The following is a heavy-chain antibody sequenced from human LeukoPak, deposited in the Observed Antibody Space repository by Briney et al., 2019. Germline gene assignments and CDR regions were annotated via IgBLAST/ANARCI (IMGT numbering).Heavy chain of an antibody. CDR1: GGSISSSNW. V-gene: IGHV4-4*02. CDR2: IYHSGST. D-gene: IGHD6-19*01. CDR3: ARRPTCGWYSSGWYDY. J-gene: IGHJ4*02. Sequence: SETLSLTCAVSGGSISSSNWWSWVRLPPGKGLEWIGEIYHSGSTNYNPSLKSRVTISVDKSKNQFSLKLSSVTAADTAVCYCARRPTCGWYSSGWYDYWGQGTLVTVSS.